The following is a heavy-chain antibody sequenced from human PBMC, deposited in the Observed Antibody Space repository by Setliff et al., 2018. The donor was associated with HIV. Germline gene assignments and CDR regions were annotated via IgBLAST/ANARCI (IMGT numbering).Heavy chain of an antibody. Sequence: LSLTCSVSGASMSSGRFSWNWIRQPAGKGLQWIGHIYTTGVTDYNPPLKSRVTISLDTSKNQISLNLTSVTGADTAVYYCARKSMVTTEPLRYWGQGTLVTVSS. D-gene: IGHD4-17*01. CDR1: GASMSSGRFS. J-gene: IGHJ4*02. CDR3: ARKSMVTTEPLRY. V-gene: IGHV4-61*09. CDR2: IYTTGVT.